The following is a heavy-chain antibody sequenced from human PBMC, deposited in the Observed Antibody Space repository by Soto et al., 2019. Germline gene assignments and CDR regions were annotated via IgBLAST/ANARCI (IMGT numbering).Heavy chain of an antibody. V-gene: IGHV3-23*01. CDR2: ISGSGGST. CDR1: GFTFSSYA. D-gene: IGHD3-9*01. CDR3: AKDHSCYSRTYYDIDY. J-gene: IGHJ4*02. Sequence: PGGSLGLSSAASGFTFSSYAMSWVRQAPGKGLECASAISGSGGSTYYADSVKGRLTISRDNSKNTLYLQMNSLRAEDTAVYYCAKDHSCYSRTYYDIDYCRQGNLVT.